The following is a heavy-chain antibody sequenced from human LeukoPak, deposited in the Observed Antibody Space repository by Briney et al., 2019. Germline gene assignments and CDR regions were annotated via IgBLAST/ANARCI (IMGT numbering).Heavy chain of an antibody. CDR2: IYYYGST. D-gene: IGHD6-19*01. CDR3: ARAARYGVAVYFDY. J-gene: IGHJ4*02. Sequence: PSETLSLTCTVSGGSISSSYYYWGWIRQPPGTGLEWIVSIYYYGSTYYNPSLTSRVTISLTTSKNQFSLKLSSVTAADTAVYYCARAARYGVAVYFDYWGQGTLVTVSS. CDR1: GGSISSSYYY. V-gene: IGHV4-39*07.